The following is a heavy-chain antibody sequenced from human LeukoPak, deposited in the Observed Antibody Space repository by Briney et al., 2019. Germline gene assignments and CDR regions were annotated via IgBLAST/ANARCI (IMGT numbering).Heavy chain of an antibody. CDR3: ARDRTTYDFWSGYSHDGMDV. D-gene: IGHD3-3*01. CDR2: ISWNSGSI. CDR1: GFTFYDYA. Sequence: PGRSLRLSCAASGFTFYDYAMHWVRHAPGKGLEWGSGISWNSGSIGYADSVKGRFTISRDNAKNSLYLQMNSLRAEDTAVYYCARDRTTYDFWSGYSHDGMDVWGQGTTVTVSS. J-gene: IGHJ6*02. V-gene: IGHV3-9*01.